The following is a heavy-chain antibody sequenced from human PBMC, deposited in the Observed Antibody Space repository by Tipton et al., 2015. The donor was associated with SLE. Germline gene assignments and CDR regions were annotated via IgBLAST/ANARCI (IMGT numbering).Heavy chain of an antibody. CDR3: ARGARGPDY. D-gene: IGHD6-6*01. Sequence: SLRLSRTASGFIFGDYAMSWFRQAPGKGLEWVGFIRSKVYGGTSEYAASVKGRFSISIDDSKRIAYLQMNSLKTEDTAVYYCARGARGPDYWGQGTLVPVSS. CDR1: GFIFGDYA. V-gene: IGHV3-49*03. CDR2: IRSKVYGGTS. J-gene: IGHJ4*02.